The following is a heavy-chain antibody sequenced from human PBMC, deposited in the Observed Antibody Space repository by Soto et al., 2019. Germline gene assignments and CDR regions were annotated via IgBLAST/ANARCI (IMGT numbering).Heavy chain of an antibody. CDR3: ARGSDTYYDFWSGPISYYYYYMDV. CDR1: GYTFTSYD. D-gene: IGHD3-3*01. V-gene: IGHV1-8*01. Sequence: VKVSCKASGYTFTSYDINWVRQATGQGLEWMGWMNPNSGNTGYAQKFQGRVTMTRNTSISTAYMELSSLRSEDTAVYYCARGSDTYYDFWSGPISYYYYYMDVWGKGTTVTVSS. CDR2: MNPNSGNT. J-gene: IGHJ6*03.